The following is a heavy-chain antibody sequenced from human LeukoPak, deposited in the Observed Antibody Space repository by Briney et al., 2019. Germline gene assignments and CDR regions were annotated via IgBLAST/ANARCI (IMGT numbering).Heavy chain of an antibody. CDR3: ARVRIAAGGTDLGY. J-gene: IGHJ4*02. Sequence: GGSLRLSCAASGFTFSSYWMHWVRHAPGKGLVWVSRINSDGSSTSYADSVKGRFTISRDNAKNTLYLQMNSLRAEDTAVYYCARVRIAAGGTDLGYWGQGTLVTVSS. D-gene: IGHD6-13*01. V-gene: IGHV3-74*01. CDR1: GFTFSSYW. CDR2: INSDGSST.